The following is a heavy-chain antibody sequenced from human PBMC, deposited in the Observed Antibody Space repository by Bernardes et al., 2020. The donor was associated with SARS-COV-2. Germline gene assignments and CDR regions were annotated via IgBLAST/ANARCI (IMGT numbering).Heavy chain of an antibody. CDR2: INPNSGGT. J-gene: IGHJ4*02. Sequence: ASVKVSCKASGYTFTGYYMHWVRQAPGQGLEWMGWINPNSGGTNYAQKFQGWVTMTRDTSISTAYMELSRLRSDDTAVYYCARESPSMDGDYGYYFDYWGQGTLGTVSS. D-gene: IGHD4-17*01. V-gene: IGHV1-2*04. CDR1: GYTFTGYY. CDR3: ARESPSMDGDYGYYFDY.